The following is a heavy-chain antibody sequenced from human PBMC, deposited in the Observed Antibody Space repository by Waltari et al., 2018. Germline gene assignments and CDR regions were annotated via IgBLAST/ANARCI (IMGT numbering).Heavy chain of an antibody. V-gene: IGHV3-7*01. CDR3: ARKGIAARPFDY. J-gene: IGHJ4*02. Sequence: EVQLVESGGDLVQPGGSLRLHCAASYFTSSGYVMSSDRQAPGKGLEWVANIKKDGSEKYYVDSVKGRFTISRDNAKNSLYLQMNSLRAEDTAVYYCARKGIAARPFDYWGQGTLVTVSS. D-gene: IGHD6-6*01. CDR1: YFTSSGYV. CDR2: IKKDGSEK.